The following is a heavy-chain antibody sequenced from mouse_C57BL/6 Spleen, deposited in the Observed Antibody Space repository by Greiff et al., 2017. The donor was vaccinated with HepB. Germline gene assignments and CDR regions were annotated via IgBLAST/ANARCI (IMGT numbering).Heavy chain of an antibody. D-gene: IGHD4-1*01. J-gene: IGHJ4*01. CDR2: IYPRSGNT. CDR3: ARRELGRYAMDY. V-gene: IGHV1-81*01. Sequence: QVHVKQSGAELARPGASVKLSCKASGYTFTSYGISWVKQRTGQGLEWIGEIYPRSGNTYYNEKFKGKATLTADKSSSTAYMELRSLTSEDSAVYFCARRELGRYAMDYWGQGTSVTVSS. CDR1: GYTFTSYG.